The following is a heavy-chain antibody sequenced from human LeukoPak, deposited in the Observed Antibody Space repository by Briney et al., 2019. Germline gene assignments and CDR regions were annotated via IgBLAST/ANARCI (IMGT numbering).Heavy chain of an antibody. Sequence: GESLKISCKSSGYSFTSYWIAWVRQMPGKGLEWMGILYPGDSDTRYSPSFQGQVTISADRSITTAYLQWSSLKASDTAMYYCARRQSSMIVEGGAFDIWGQGTMVTVSS. CDR3: ARRQSSMIVEGGAFDI. V-gene: IGHV5-51*01. CDR2: LYPGDSDT. J-gene: IGHJ3*02. CDR1: GYSFTSYW. D-gene: IGHD3-22*01.